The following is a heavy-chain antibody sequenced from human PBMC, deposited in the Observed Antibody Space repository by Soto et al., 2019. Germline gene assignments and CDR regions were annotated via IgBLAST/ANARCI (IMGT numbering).Heavy chain of an antibody. CDR2: INPKSGIT. CDR1: GYTFTGYY. D-gene: IGHD3-3*01. Sequence: QVQLVQSGAEVKKPGASVKVSCKASGYTFTGYYMHWVRQAPGQGLEWMGWINPKSGITNYAQKFQGRVTMSTDTSITTAYMELSRLTSDDTAVYFCAQPPYEETGGNFYDYWGQGTLFTVSS. V-gene: IGHV1-2*02. J-gene: IGHJ4*02. CDR3: AQPPYEETGGNFYDY.